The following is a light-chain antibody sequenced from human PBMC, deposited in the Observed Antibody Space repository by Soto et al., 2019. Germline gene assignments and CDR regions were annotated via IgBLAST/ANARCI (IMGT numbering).Light chain of an antibody. V-gene: IGKV1-9*01. CDR3: QQLNSYPLT. Sequence: DIQLTQSPSFLSASVGDRVTITCRASQGISSYLAWYQQKPGKAPKLLIYAASTLQSEVPSRFSGSGSGTEFTRTISSLQPEDFATYYCQQLNSYPLTFGGGTKVEIK. CDR1: QGISSY. J-gene: IGKJ4*01. CDR2: AAS.